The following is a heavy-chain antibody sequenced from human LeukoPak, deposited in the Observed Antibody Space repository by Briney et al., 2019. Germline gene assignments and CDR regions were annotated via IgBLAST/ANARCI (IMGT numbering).Heavy chain of an antibody. D-gene: IGHD6-13*01. Sequence: GGSLRLSCAASGFTFNSYGMHWVRQAPGKGLEWVAVISYDGSYKYYADSVKGRFTISRDNSKNTLYLQMNSLRAEDTAVYYCARDADSSSYPDYWGQGTLVTVSS. CDR1: GFTFNSYG. J-gene: IGHJ4*02. CDR3: ARDADSSSYPDY. V-gene: IGHV3-30*03. CDR2: ISYDGSYK.